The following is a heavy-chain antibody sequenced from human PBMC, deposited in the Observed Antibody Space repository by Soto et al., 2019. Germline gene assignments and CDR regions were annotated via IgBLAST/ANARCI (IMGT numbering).Heavy chain of an antibody. Sequence: QLQLQASGSGLVKPSQTLSLTCAVSGGSISSGGYSWSGIRQPPGKGLEWIGYISHSGSTYYNPSRKRRVTLSLDRSKNQFSLKLSYVTSAETAVYYLARWFDPWGQGTLVTVSS. CDR2: ISHSGST. J-gene: IGHJ5*02. D-gene: IGHD3-3*02. CDR1: GGSISSGGYS. V-gene: IGHV4-30-2*01. CDR3: ARWFDP.